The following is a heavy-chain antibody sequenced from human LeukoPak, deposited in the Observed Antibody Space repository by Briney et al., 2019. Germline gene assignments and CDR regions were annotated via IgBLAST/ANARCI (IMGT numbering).Heavy chain of an antibody. Sequence: RGSLRLSCAASGFTVSSNYMSWVRQAPGKGLEWVSVIYSGGSTYYADSVKGRFTISRDNSKNTLYLQMNSLRAEDTAVYYCAREAAGDHVGYFDYWGQGTLVTVSS. CDR3: AREAAGDHVGYFDY. CDR1: GFTVSSNY. D-gene: IGHD7-27*01. V-gene: IGHV3-66*01. J-gene: IGHJ4*02. CDR2: IYSGGST.